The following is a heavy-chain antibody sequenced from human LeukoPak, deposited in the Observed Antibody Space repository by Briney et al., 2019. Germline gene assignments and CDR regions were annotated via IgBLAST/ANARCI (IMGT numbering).Heavy chain of an antibody. CDR3: ARDYYDSTNYHNLFEY. J-gene: IGHJ4*02. V-gene: IGHV1-18*01. Sequence: ASVKVSCKASGYSFTSYGISWVRQAPGQGLEWMGWINTYNGNTKFAQKLQGRVTMTTDTSTSTAYMELRSLRSDDTAVYYCARDYYDSTNYHNLFEYWGQGMLVTVSS. CDR2: INTYNGNT. D-gene: IGHD3-22*01. CDR1: GYSFTSYG.